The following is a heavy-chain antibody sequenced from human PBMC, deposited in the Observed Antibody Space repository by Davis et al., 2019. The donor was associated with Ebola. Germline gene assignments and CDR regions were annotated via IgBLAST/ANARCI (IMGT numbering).Heavy chain of an antibody. V-gene: IGHV3-74*01. Sequence: PGGSLRLSCAASGFIFSNYWMHWVRQAPGRGLVWVSRINSDGSSTNYANSVKGRFTISRDSAKNTGYLQMNSLRAEDTAVYYCARGRTTVTPIDYWGQGTLVTVSS. CDR3: ARGRTTVTPIDY. J-gene: IGHJ4*02. CDR1: GFIFSNYW. D-gene: IGHD4-11*01. CDR2: INSDGSST.